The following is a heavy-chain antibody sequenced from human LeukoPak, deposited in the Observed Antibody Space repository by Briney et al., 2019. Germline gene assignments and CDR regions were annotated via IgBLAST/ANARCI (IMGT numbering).Heavy chain of an antibody. J-gene: IGHJ4*02. CDR2: ISYDGSNK. D-gene: IGHD6-19*01. CDR3: AKDRDIYSSGWYYFDY. Sequence: GGSLRLSCAPSGFTFSSYGMHWVRQAPGKGLEWVAVISYDGSNKYYADSVKGRFTISRDNSKNTLYLQMNSLRAEDTAVYYCAKDRDIYSSGWYYFDYWGQGTLVTVSS. V-gene: IGHV3-30*18. CDR1: GFTFSSYG.